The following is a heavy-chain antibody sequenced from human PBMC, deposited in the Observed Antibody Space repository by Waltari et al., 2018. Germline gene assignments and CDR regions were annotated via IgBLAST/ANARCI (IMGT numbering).Heavy chain of an antibody. CDR2: IYYSGST. V-gene: IGHV4-39*01. J-gene: IGHJ4*02. D-gene: IGHD5-18*01. CDR1: GGSISSSSYY. Sequence: QLQLQESGPGLVKPSETLSLPCTVSGGSISSSSYYWGWIRQPPGKGLEWIGSIYYSGSTYYNPSLKSRVTISVDTSKNQFSLKLSSVTAADTAVYYCATSTQGGYMEFLDYWGQGTLVTVSS. CDR3: ATSTQGGYMEFLDY.